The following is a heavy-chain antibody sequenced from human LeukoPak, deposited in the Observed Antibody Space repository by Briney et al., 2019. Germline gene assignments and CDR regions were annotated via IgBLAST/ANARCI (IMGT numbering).Heavy chain of an antibody. CDR1: GFTFRSYA. Sequence: GGSLRLSCSASGFTFRSYAMAWVRQAPGTGLGWVLAISNSGRNTYYADSVKGRFTVSRDNSKNTLYLEMNSLRAEDTAVYYCSNWVEGARPSLDYWGQGALVTVSS. D-gene: IGHD6-6*01. V-gene: IGHV3-23*01. CDR3: SNWVEGARPSLDY. CDR2: ISNSGRNT. J-gene: IGHJ4*02.